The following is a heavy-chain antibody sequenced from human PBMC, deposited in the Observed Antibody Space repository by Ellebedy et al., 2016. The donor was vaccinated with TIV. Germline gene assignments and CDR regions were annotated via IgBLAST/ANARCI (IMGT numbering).Heavy chain of an antibody. J-gene: IGHJ6*02. CDR3: AREEVHGNDLDYYGMYV. V-gene: IGHV1-18*01. CDR2: ISAYNGNT. D-gene: IGHD4-23*01. CDR1: GYTFTNYG. Sequence: AASVKVSCKASGYTFTNYGVIWVRQAPGQGLEWMGWISAYNGNTNYAQKFQGRVTMTTDTSTSTAYMELRSLRSDDTAVYYCAREEVHGNDLDYYGMYVWGQGTTVTVSS.